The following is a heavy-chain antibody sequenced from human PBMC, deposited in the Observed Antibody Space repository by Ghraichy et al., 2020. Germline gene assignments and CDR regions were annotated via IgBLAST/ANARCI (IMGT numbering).Heavy chain of an antibody. CDR3: ARLRRDGYNNYFDY. V-gene: IGHV4-59*01. D-gene: IGHD5-24*01. CDR2: IYYSGST. Sequence: SETLSLTCTVSGGSISSYYWSWIRQPPGKGLEWIGYIYYSGSTNYNPSLKSRVTISVDTSKNQFSLKLSSVTAADTAVYYCARLRRDGYNNYFDYWGQGTLVTVSS. J-gene: IGHJ4*02. CDR1: GGSISSYY.